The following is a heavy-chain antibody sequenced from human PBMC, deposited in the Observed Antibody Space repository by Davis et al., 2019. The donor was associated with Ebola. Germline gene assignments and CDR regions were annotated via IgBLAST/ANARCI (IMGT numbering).Heavy chain of an antibody. CDR1: GGTFSSYA. CDR2: MNPNSGNT. CDR3: ARRAYSTPDYFDY. J-gene: IGHJ4*02. D-gene: IGHD6-13*01. Sequence: ASVKVSCKASGGTFSSYAISWVRQAPGQGLEWMGWMNPNSGNTGYAQKFQGRVTITRNTSISTAYMELSSLRSEDTAVYYCARRAYSTPDYFDYWGQGTLVTVSS. V-gene: IGHV1-8*03.